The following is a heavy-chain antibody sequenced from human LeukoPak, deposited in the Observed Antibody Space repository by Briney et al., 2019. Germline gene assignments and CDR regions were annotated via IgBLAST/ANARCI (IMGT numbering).Heavy chain of an antibody. CDR1: GFTFISYS. D-gene: IGHD1-14*01. CDR3: ARVVTTPQAWFDP. Sequence: GGSLRLSCAASGFTFISYSMTWVRQAPGKGLEWVSSISSGSDYIYYADSVKGRFTISRDDAKNSLYLQMNSLRAEDTAVYYCARVVTTPQAWFDPWGQGTLVTVSS. J-gene: IGHJ5*02. CDR2: ISSGSDYI. V-gene: IGHV3-21*01.